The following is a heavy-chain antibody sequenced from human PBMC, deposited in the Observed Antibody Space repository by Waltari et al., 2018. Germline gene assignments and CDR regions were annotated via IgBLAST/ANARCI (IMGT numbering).Heavy chain of an antibody. J-gene: IGHJ4*02. V-gene: IGHV4-4*02. CDR2: ISHWRST. D-gene: IGHD2-15*01. Sequence: QVQLQESGPGLVKPSGTLSLTCAVSGASISTKYWWNWVRQSPGKGLEWIGEISHWRSTNYNPSLEGRVSISLDESKNQFSLQLTSVTAADTAVYYCATVISGCSASSCYLDYWGQGTLVTVSS. CDR1: GASISTKYW. CDR3: ATVISGCSASSCYLDY.